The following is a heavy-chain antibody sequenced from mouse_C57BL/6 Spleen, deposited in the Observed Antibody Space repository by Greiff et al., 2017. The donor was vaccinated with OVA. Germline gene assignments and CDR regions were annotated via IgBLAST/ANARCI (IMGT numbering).Heavy chain of an antibody. J-gene: IGHJ1*03. CDR2: IYPRSGNT. D-gene: IGHD1-1*01. CDR3: ARVITTVVATGYWYFDV. V-gene: IGHV1-81*01. CDR1: GYTFTSYG. Sequence: VQLQESGAELARPGASVTLSCKASGYTFTSYGISWVKQRTGQGLEWIGEIYPRSGNTYYNEKFKGKATLTADKSSSTAYMELRSLTSEDSAVYFCARVITTVVATGYWYFDVWGTGTTVTVSS.